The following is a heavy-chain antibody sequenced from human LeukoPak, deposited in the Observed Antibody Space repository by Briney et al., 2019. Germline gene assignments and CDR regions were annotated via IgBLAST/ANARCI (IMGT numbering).Heavy chain of an antibody. CDR3: ARAGVTMVRGVIMNSNNFDY. J-gene: IGHJ4*02. D-gene: IGHD3-10*01. Sequence: GGSLRLSCAASGFTFSSYWMSWVRQAPGKGVEWGANIKQDGSEKSYVDSVKGRFTISRDNAKNSLYLQMNSLRAEDTAVYYCARAGVTMVRGVIMNSNNFDYWGQGTLVTVSS. CDR1: GFTFSSYW. V-gene: IGHV3-7*03. CDR2: IKQDGSEK.